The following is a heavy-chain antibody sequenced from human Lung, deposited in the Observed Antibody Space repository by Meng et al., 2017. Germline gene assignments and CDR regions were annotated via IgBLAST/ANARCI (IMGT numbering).Heavy chain of an antibody. Sequence: QVQLVESGGGVVQPGRSLRLSCAASGVTFSSYGMHWVRQAHGKGLEWVAVIWYDGSNKYYADSVKGRFTISRDNSKNTLYLQMNSLRAEDTAVYYCARGRYSSSSAVVDYWGQGTLVTVSS. J-gene: IGHJ4*02. CDR1: GVTFSSYG. CDR2: IWYDGSNK. D-gene: IGHD6-13*01. CDR3: ARGRYSSSSAVVDY. V-gene: IGHV3-33*01.